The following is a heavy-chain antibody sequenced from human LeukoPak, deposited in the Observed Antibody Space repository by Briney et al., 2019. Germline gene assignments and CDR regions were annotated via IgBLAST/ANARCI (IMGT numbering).Heavy chain of an antibody. D-gene: IGHD5-24*01. J-gene: IGHJ6*02. V-gene: IGHV3-15*01. CDR2: IKSEADGCTI. Sequence: GGSLRLSCAASGFIFRNAWMNWVRQAPGKWLEWVGHIKSEADGCTIDYAAPVKGRFIISRDDSKNTLYLQMSSLKSEDTAVYYCTTRDGYNFDSSNYGMDVWGQGTTVTVSS. CDR3: TTRDGYNFDSSNYGMDV. CDR1: GFIFRNAW.